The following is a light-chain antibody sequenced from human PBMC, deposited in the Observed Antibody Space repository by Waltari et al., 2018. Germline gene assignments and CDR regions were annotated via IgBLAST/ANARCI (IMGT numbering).Light chain of an antibody. CDR3: LQYSSSPRT. CDR2: KVS. CDR1: QSISSW. J-gene: IGKJ1*01. Sequence: DIQMTQSPSSLSASVGDTVTINCRASQSISSWLDWYQLKPGKAPKLLIYKVSTLQTGVPSRFSGSGSGTEFTLTISSLQPEDFATYYCLQYSSSPRTFGQGTKVDVK. V-gene: IGKV1-5*01.